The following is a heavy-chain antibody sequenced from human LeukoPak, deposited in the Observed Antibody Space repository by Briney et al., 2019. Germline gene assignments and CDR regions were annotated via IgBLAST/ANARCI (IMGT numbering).Heavy chain of an antibody. CDR3: ARRERRSGQFDY. V-gene: IGHV1-18*01. CDR1: GYTFSKYS. Sequence: GASVKVSCKASGYTFSKYSINWVRQAPGQGLEWMGWISGYNGKTNYAQKLQGRVTMTTDTSTSTAYMELRSLRSDDTAVYYCARRERRSGQFDYWGQGTLVTVSS. J-gene: IGHJ4*02. D-gene: IGHD3-10*01. CDR2: ISGYNGKT.